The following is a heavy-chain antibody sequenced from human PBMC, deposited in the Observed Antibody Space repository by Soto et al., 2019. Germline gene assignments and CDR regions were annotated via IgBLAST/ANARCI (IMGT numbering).Heavy chain of an antibody. CDR1: GDSINTYY. CDR2: IYRSGTT. V-gene: IGHV4-59*01. J-gene: IGHJ4*02. CDR3: ARVQMATIYFDY. D-gene: IGHD5-12*01. Sequence: TSEPLSLTCTVSGDSINTYYWSWIRQPPGKGLEWIGHIYRSGTTRYNPSVKSRVTISVDTSKNQFSLKLSSVTAADTAVYYCARVQMATIYFDYWGQGILVTVSS.